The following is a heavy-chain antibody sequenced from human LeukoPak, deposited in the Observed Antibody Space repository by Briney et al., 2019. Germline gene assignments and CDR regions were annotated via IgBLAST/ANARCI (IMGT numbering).Heavy chain of an antibody. CDR2: IIPIFGTA. CDR3: ASGWLAAKGRNYYYYYMDV. CDR1: GGTFSSYA. V-gene: IGHV1-69*05. Sequence: SVKVSCKASGGTFSSYAISWVRQAPGQGLEWMGGIIPIFGTANYAQKFQGRVTITTDESTSTAYMELSSLRSEDTAVCYCASGWLAAKGRNYYYYYMDVWGKGTTVTVSS. D-gene: IGHD5-18*01. J-gene: IGHJ6*03.